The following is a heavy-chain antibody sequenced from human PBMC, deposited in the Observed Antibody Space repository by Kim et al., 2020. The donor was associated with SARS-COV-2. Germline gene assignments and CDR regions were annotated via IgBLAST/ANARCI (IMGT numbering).Heavy chain of an antibody. Sequence: GGSLRLSCATSGFTFSSFAMTWVRQAPGKGLEWVSTIGAGGGSTYYADSVKGRFTISRDNSNNTLYLQMNSLGADDTAVYFCARRQWLDYWGQGTLVTVS. CDR1: GFTFSSFA. J-gene: IGHJ4*02. CDR3: ARRQWLDY. V-gene: IGHV3-23*01. D-gene: IGHD6-19*01. CDR2: IGAGGGST.